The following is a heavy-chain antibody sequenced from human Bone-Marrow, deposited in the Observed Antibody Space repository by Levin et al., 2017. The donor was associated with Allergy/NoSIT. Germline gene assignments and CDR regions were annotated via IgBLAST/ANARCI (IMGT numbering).Heavy chain of an antibody. V-gene: IGHV3-7*01. D-gene: IGHD2-15*01. CDR1: GFTFSTYW. J-gene: IGHJ4*02. CDR3: ARCRDGGYCNGGNAY. Sequence: GGSLRLSCAASGFTFSTYWMSWVRQAPGKGLEWVANIKQDGSEKYYVDSVMGRFTISRDNAKDSLYLQMNSLRAEDTAVYYCARCRDGGYCNGGNAYWGQGTLVTVSS. CDR2: IKQDGSEK.